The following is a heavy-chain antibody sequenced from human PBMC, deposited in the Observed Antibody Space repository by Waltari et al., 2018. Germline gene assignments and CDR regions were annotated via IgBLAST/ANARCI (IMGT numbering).Heavy chain of an antibody. CDR1: GYSIRSGYY. CDR2: IYHSGST. V-gene: IGHV4-38-2*01. CDR3: ASPEGSGSIQGGDAFDI. J-gene: IGHJ3*02. D-gene: IGHD1-26*01. Sequence: QVQLQESGPGLVTPSETLSLTCAVSGYSIRSGYYWGWIRQPPGKGLEWIGSIYHSGSTYYNPSLKSRVTISVDTSKNQFSLKLSSVTAADTAVYYCASPEGSGSIQGGDAFDIWGQGTMVTVSS.